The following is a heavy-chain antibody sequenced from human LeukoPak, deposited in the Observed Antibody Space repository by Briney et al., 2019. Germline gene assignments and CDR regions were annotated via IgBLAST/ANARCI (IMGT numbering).Heavy chain of an antibody. V-gene: IGHV3-7*01. Sequence: PGGSLRLSCAASGFIFSSYWMSWVRQAPGKGLEWVANIKQDGSEKYYVDSVKGRFTISRDNAKNSLYLQMNSLRAEDTAVYYCASVACSAVTCFGFLFFDYWGQGTLVTVSS. CDR3: ASVACSAVTCFGFLFFDY. CDR1: GFIFSSYW. CDR2: IKQDGSEK. D-gene: IGHD2-15*01. J-gene: IGHJ4*02.